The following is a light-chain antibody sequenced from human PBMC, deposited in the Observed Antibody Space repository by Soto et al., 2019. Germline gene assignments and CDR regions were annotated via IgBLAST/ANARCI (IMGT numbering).Light chain of an antibody. CDR3: QQYTNWPYT. Sequence: EIVMTQSPATLSVSPGERASLSCRASQSVGSNLAWYQQTAGQAPRLLIYGASTRATGIPARFSGSGSGTNFTLSISSLQSEDFAVDACQQYTNWPYTFGQGTKLEIK. V-gene: IGKV3-15*01. CDR2: GAS. CDR1: QSVGSN. J-gene: IGKJ2*01.